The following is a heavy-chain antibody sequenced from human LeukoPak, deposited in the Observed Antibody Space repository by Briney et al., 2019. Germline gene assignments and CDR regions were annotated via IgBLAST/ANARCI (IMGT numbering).Heavy chain of an antibody. Sequence: PGRSLRLSCAASGFSFSSYGMYWVRQAPGKGLEWVSSISASGAGIYYADSVKGRFTISRDNSKNTLYLQMTSLRAEDTAVYYCARAPYYYYGMDVWGQGTTVTVSS. CDR3: ARAPYYYYGMDV. CDR2: ISASGAGI. V-gene: IGHV3-23*01. CDR1: GFSFSSYG. J-gene: IGHJ6*02.